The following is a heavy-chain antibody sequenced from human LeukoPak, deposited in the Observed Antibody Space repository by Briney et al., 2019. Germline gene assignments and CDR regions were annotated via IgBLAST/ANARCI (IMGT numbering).Heavy chain of an antibody. CDR1: GDSLGSYY. Sequence: ASETLSLTCIVSGDSLGSYYWSWIRQPPGEGLEWIAYIYYSGTTNYNPSLKSRVTMSVDTSKSQFSLKLSSVTAADTAVYYCARSSGFYFYWGQGTLVTVSS. J-gene: IGHJ4*02. CDR2: IYYSGTT. V-gene: IGHV4-59*01. D-gene: IGHD6-19*01. CDR3: ARSSGFYFY.